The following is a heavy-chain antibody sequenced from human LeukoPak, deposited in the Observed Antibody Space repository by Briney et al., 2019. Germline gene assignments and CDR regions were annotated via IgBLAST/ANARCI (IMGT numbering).Heavy chain of an antibody. CDR1: GYTFTSYD. V-gene: IGHV1-8*03. J-gene: IGHJ5*02. D-gene: IGHD2-2*01. Sequence: ASVKVSCKASGYTFTSYDINWVRQATGQGLEWMGWMNPNSGNTGYAQKFQGRVTITRNTSISTAYMELSSLRSEDTAVYYCARGEGYCSSTSCYSRWFDPWGQGTLVTVSS. CDR2: MNPNSGNT. CDR3: ARGEGYCSSTSCYSRWFDP.